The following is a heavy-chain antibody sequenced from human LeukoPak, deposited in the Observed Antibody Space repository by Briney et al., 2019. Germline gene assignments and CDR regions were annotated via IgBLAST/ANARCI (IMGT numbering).Heavy chain of an antibody. CDR3: AAGSLRQQWRVRREEYYYMDV. CDR2: IYYSGST. D-gene: IGHD6-19*01. V-gene: IGHV4-59*12. CDR1: GGSIRSYY. Sequence: SETLSLTCTVSGGSIRSYYWSWLRQPPGKGLEWWGYIYYSGSTNHNPSLKSQTTTSVDTPKNHFSLRLRSLTASDTAGYYCAAGSLRQQWRVRREEYYYMDVWGKGTTVTISS. J-gene: IGHJ6*03.